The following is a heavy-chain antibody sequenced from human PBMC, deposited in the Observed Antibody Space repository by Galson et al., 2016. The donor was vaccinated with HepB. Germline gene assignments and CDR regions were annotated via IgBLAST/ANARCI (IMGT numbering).Heavy chain of an antibody. CDR1: GFTFSSYN. V-gene: IGHV3-48*02. CDR2: ISSSASTI. CDR3: ARDPTPKEYHDLWSGYYRFDN. Sequence: SLRLSCAASGFTFSSYNMNWVRQAPGKGLEWVSYISSSASTIYYAVSVEGRFTISRDNARNSLYLQMNRLRDEDSAVYYCARDPTPKEYHDLWSGYYRFDNWGQGTLVTVSS. D-gene: IGHD3-3*01. J-gene: IGHJ4*02.